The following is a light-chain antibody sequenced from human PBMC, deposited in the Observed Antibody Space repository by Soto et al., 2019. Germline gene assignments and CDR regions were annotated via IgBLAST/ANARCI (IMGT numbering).Light chain of an antibody. J-gene: IGKJ5*01. CDR3: QQYYSFPIT. Sequence: DIVMTQSPLSLPVTPGEPASISCRSSQSLLHSNGYNYLAWYQQKPGQPPKLLIYWASTRESGVPDRFTGSGSGTDFTLTISSLQAEDVAVYYCQQYYSFPITFGQGTRLEIK. CDR2: WAS. V-gene: IGKV4-1*01. CDR1: QSLLHSNGYNY.